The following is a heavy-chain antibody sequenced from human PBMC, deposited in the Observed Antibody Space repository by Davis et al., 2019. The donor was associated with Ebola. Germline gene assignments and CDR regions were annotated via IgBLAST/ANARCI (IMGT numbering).Heavy chain of an antibody. CDR3: ARDLRGRSGLPAAMRDYYYYYGMDV. D-gene: IGHD2-2*01. Sequence: ASVKVSCKASGYTFTSYGISWVRQAPGQGLEWMGWISAYNGNTNYAQKLQGRVTMTTDTSTSTAYMELSSLRSEDTAVYYCARDLRGRSGLPAAMRDYYYYYGMDVWGQGTTVTVSS. V-gene: IGHV1-18*01. CDR2: ISAYNGNT. CDR1: GYTFTSYG. J-gene: IGHJ6*02.